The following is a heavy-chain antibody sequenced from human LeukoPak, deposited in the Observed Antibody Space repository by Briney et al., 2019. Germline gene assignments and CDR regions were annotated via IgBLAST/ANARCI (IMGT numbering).Heavy chain of an antibody. CDR1: GGSISSGGYY. Sequence: SETLSLTCTVSGGSISSGGYYWSWIRQPPGKGLEWIGSIYYSGSTYYNPSLKSRVTISVDTSKNQFSLKLSSVTAADTAVYYCARQDQLYSSGWSTVAPSFDYWGQGTLVTVSS. J-gene: IGHJ4*02. CDR2: IYYSGST. D-gene: IGHD6-19*01. V-gene: IGHV4-39*01. CDR3: ARQDQLYSSGWSTVAPSFDY.